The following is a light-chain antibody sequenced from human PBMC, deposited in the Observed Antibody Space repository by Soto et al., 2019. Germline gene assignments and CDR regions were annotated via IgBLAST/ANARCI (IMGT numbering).Light chain of an antibody. CDR2: AAS. Sequence: DIQLTQSPSFLSASVGDRVTITCRASQGISSYLAWYQQKPGKAPKLLIYAASTLQRAVPSRFSGSGSGTAFTLTTSSLQPEDFATHYCQQLNSYPYTFGQGTKLEIK. J-gene: IGKJ2*01. CDR3: QQLNSYPYT. CDR1: QGISSY. V-gene: IGKV1-9*01.